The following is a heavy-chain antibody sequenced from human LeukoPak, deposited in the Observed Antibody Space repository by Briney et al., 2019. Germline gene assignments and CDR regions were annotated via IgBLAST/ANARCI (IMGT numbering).Heavy chain of an antibody. CDR1: GFSFADYA. D-gene: IGHD5/OR15-5a*01. J-gene: IGHJ4*02. CDR3: AKDPSTEPSY. Sequence: PGRCLRLSCAAAGFSFADYAMGWVRQAAGKGLEWVSLISGDSSSTYYADSVNGRFTISRDNTKNYLNLQMNSLRTEDTALYYCAKDPSTEPSYWGQGTLVTVSS. CDR2: ISGDSSST. V-gene: IGHV3-43*02.